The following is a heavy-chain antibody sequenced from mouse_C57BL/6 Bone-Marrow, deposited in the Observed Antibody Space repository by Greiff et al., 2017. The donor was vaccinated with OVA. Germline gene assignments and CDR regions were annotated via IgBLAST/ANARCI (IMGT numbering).Heavy chain of an antibody. CDR1: GFNIKDDY. Sequence: EVNVVESGAELVRPGASVKLSCTASGFNIKDDYMHWVKQRPEQGLEWIGWIDPENGDTEYASKFQGKATITAATSSNTAYLQLSSLTSEDTAVYYCTRYGYYWYFDVWGTGTTVTVSS. CDR2: IDPENGDT. D-gene: IGHD2-2*01. V-gene: IGHV14-4*01. J-gene: IGHJ1*03. CDR3: TRYGYYWYFDV.